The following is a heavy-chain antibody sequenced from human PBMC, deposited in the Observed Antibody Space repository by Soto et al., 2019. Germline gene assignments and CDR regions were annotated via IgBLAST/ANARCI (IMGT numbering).Heavy chain of an antibody. J-gene: IGHJ3*02. Sequence: QGTLKESGPTLVKPTQTLTLTCSFSGFSRSTSGLGVGWIRQSPVKALEWLALIYWSGDEHYRPSLKSRLSIIKDPSKNPVVLIMTDMDPVDTAEYYGSRGLATLPVSAFDIWGQGKMVTVSS. CDR2: IYWSGDE. D-gene: IGHD6-6*01. CDR1: GFSRSTSGLG. CDR3: SRGLATLPVSAFDI. V-gene: IGHV2-5*01.